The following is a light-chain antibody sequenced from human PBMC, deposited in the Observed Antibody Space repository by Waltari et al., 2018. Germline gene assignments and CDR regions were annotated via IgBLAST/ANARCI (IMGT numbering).Light chain of an antibody. J-gene: IGKJ1*01. CDR3: QNHERLPAA. CDR1: QSISKY. V-gene: IGKV3-20*01. Sequence: VLKQSPGTLSLSPGEPATLSCRASQSISKYLVWYQQRPGHAPRLLIYAASTRATGVPDRFSGSGYGTDFTLTISRLEPEDFAVYYCQNHERLPAAFGQGTKVEIK. CDR2: AAS.